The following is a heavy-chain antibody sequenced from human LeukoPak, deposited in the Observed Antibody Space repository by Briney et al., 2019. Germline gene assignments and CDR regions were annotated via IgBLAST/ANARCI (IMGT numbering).Heavy chain of an antibody. D-gene: IGHD2-15*01. CDR2: VRNKASGGAT. J-gene: IGHJ4*02. Sequence: GGSLRLSCATSGFNFGDYAMTWVRQAPGKGLEWVGIVRNKASGGATAYAASVKGRFTISRDDSNTIAYLQMNSLQTEDTAVYYCSRAHSWSFNSWGQGTLVTVS. CDR1: GFNFGDYA. CDR3: SRAHSWSFNS. V-gene: IGHV3-49*04.